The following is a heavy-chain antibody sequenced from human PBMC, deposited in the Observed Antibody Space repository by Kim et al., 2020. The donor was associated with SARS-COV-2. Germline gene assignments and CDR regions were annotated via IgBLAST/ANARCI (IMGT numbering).Heavy chain of an antibody. Sequence: WIRQAPGKEMEWIGEIDHSGRTNHNPTLKSRVPISVDTSKNQFSLKLSSVTAADTAVYYCAGGAWLNYWGQGTLVTVSS. D-gene: IGHD3-22*01. V-gene: IGHV4-34*01. J-gene: IGHJ4*02. CDR2: IDHSGRT. CDR3: AGGAWLNY.